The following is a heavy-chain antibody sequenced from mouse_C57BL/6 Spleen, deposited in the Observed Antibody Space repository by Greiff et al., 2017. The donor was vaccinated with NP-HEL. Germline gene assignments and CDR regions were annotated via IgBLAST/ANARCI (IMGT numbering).Heavy chain of an antibody. CDR2: IDPSDSYT. CDR1: GYTFTSYW. V-gene: IGHV1-50*01. CDR3: ARWGMIDGYRGYYAMDY. Sequence: QVQLQQPGAELVKPGASVKLSCKASGYTFTSYWMQWVKQRPGQGLEWIGEIDPSDSYTNYNQKFKGKATLTEDTSSSTAYMQLSSLTSEDSAVYYCARWGMIDGYRGYYAMDYWGQGTSVTVSS. J-gene: IGHJ4*01. D-gene: IGHD2-3*01.